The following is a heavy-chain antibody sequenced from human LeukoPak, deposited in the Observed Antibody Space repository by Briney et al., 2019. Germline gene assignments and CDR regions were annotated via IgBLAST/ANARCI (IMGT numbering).Heavy chain of an antibody. CDR3: ARPDCGGDCRLIQY. CDR2: INPNSGDT. Sequence: ASVKVSCKASGYTFTGYYMHWVRQAPGQGLEWMGWINPNSGDTEFAQKFQGRVTMTRDTSISTTYMELSRLRSDDTAVYYCARPDCGGDCRLIQYWGQGTLVTVSS. D-gene: IGHD2-21*01. J-gene: IGHJ1*01. CDR1: GYTFTGYY. V-gene: IGHV1-2*02.